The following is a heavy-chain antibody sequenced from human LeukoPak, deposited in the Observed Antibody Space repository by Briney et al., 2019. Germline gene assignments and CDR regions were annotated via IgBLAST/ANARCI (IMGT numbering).Heavy chain of an antibody. CDR3: ARVRGDPPLSSYYGLDV. J-gene: IGHJ6*02. Sequence: GGSLRLSCAASGFTFSSYSMNWVRQAPGNGLEWVSSISSSSSYIYYADSVKGRFTISRDNAKNSLYLQMNSLRAEDTAVYYCARVRGDPPLSSYYGLDVWGQGTTVTVSS. CDR1: GFTFSSYS. V-gene: IGHV3-21*01. CDR2: ISSSSSYI. D-gene: IGHD2-21*01.